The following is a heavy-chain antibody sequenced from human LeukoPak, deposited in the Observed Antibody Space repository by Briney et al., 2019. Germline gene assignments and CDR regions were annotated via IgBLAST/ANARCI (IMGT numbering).Heavy chain of an antibody. CDR3: ARRRAEGGSNGHYNWFDP. Sequence: KSSETLSLSCTVSGDSINAYSWGWIRQPPGKGLEWIGYIYFSGTTKYNPSLERRVTISVDTSKNQFSLKLSSVTAADTAVYYCARRRAEGGSNGHYNWFDPWGQGILVTVSS. J-gene: IGHJ5*02. D-gene: IGHD6-13*01. CDR2: IYFSGTT. CDR1: GDSINAYS. V-gene: IGHV4-59*08.